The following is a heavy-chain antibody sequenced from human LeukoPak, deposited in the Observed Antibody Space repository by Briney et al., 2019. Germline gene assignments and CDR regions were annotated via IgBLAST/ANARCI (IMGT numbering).Heavy chain of an antibody. CDR3: ARERLVVVGDAYYYYGMDV. D-gene: IGHD2-15*01. CDR1: GFTFRNFW. Sequence: GGSLRLSCAASGFTFRNFWMHWVRQVPGKGLEWVSSISSSSTYIYHADSVKGRFTVSRDNAKNALFLQMNSLRAEDTAVYYCARERLVVVGDAYYYYGMDVWGQGTTVTVSS. J-gene: IGHJ6*02. V-gene: IGHV3-21*01. CDR2: ISSSSTYI.